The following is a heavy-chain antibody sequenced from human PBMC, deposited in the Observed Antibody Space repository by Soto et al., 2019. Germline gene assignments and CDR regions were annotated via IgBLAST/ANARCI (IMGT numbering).Heavy chain of an antibody. V-gene: IGHV3-7*03. Sequence: GGSLRLFCAGSGFTFGADWVTWVRQAPGNGLEWVANINRAGDDTYYADSVKGRFTISRDNARNSLYLQMNSLRADDTAVYYCTRDLDTRGSAPISEFWGQGTLATVSS. CDR3: TRDLDTRGSAPISEF. CDR1: GFTFGADW. D-gene: IGHD3-22*01. CDR2: INRAGDDT. J-gene: IGHJ4*02.